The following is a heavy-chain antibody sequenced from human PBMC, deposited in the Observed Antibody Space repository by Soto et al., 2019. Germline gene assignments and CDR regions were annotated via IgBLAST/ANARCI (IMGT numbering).Heavy chain of an antibody. D-gene: IGHD2-15*01. V-gene: IGHV1-18*04. CDR1: GYTFTSYG. Sequence: SEKVSCKASGYTFTSYGISWVRQAPGQGLEWMGWISAYNGNTNYAQKLQGRVTMTTDTSTSTAYMELRSLRSDDTAVYYCARDRVDCSGGSCYSYYYYGMDVWGQGTTVTVSS. J-gene: IGHJ6*02. CDR2: ISAYNGNT. CDR3: ARDRVDCSGGSCYSYYYYGMDV.